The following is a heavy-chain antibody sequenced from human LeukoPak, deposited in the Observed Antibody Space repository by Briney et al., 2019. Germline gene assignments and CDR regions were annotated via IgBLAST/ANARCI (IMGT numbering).Heavy chain of an antibody. J-gene: IGHJ4*02. CDR2: SYYNGNT. Sequence: PSETLSLTCTVSGGSITNYYWSWIRQPPGKGLEWIGFSYYNGNTNYNPSLKSRVTISVDMSKNQFSLKLSSVTAADTAVYYCARVVYCGGDCYPKYYFDYWGQGTLVTVSS. CDR1: GGSITNYY. V-gene: IGHV4-59*01. CDR3: ARVVYCGGDCYPKYYFDY. D-gene: IGHD2-21*02.